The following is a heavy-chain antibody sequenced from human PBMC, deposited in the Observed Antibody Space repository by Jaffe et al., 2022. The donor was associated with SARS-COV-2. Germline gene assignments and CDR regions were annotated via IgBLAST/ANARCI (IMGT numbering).Heavy chain of an antibody. D-gene: IGHD6-19*01. Sequence: EVQLVESGGGLVKPGGSLRLSCASSGFLFNTYSMNWVRQAPGKGLEWVSSISSSSTYKYYAGSVKGRFTISRDNAKNSLYLQMNSLRAEDTAVYYCARGFGSSGWYEYFDLWGRGTLITVSS. J-gene: IGHJ2*01. CDR2: ISSSSTYK. CDR3: ARGFGSSGWYEYFDL. CDR1: GFLFNTYS. V-gene: IGHV3-21*01.